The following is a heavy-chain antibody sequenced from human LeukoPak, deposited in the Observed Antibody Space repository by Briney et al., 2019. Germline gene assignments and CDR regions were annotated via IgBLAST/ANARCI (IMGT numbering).Heavy chain of an antibody. V-gene: IGHV1-2*02. CDR2: INPNSGVT. J-gene: IGHJ4*02. D-gene: IGHD3-22*01. Sequence: ASVRVSCKASGYTFSDYYMHWVRQAPGQGLEWMGWINPNSGVTNYARKFQGRVTMTRDTSISTAYMELSRVTSYDTAVYYCARQYDTVFAYWGQGTLVTVSS. CDR3: ARQYDTVFAY. CDR1: GYTFSDYY.